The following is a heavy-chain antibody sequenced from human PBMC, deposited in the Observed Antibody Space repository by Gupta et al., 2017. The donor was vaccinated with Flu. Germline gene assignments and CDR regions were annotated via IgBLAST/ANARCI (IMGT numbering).Heavy chain of an antibody. CDR3: ARDYDGTGTYYYYYFGMDV. CDR2: IIPKFETP. J-gene: IGHJ6*02. D-gene: IGHD3-22*01. Sequence: QVQLVQSGAEVKKPGSSVKISCKASGGTFSSNAISWGRQAPGHGLEWMGGIIPKFETPNYAQKFQDRVTITADKSTSTAYMELSSLRSEDTAVYYCARDYDGTGTYYYYYFGMDVWGQGTTVTVSS. V-gene: IGHV1-69*06. CDR1: GGTFSSNA.